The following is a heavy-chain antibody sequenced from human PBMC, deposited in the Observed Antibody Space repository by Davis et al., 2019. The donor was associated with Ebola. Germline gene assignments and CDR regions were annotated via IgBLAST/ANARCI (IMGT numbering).Heavy chain of an antibody. J-gene: IGHJ4*02. CDR2: ISYDRSNK. CDR3: AVDYSLDY. CDR1: GFTFSSYA. V-gene: IGHV3-30*04. Sequence: GESLKISCAASGFTFSSYAMHWVRQAPGKGLEWVAVISYDRSNKYYADSVKGRFTISRDNSKNTLYLQMNSLRAEDTAVYYCAVDYSLDYWGQGTLVTVSS. D-gene: IGHD2-21*01.